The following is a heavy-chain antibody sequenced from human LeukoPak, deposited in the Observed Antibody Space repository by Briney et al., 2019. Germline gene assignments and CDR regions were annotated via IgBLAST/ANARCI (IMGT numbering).Heavy chain of an antibody. CDR1: GFTFSSYA. V-gene: IGHV3-30-3*01. CDR3: ARGGWELQYYFDY. CDR2: ISYDGSNK. D-gene: IGHD1-26*01. Sequence: SGGSLRLSCAASGFTFSSYAMHWVRQAPGKGLEWVAVISYDGSNKYYADSVKGRFTISRDNSENTLYLQMNSLRAEDTAVYYCARGGWELQYYFDYWGQGTLVTVSS. J-gene: IGHJ4*02.